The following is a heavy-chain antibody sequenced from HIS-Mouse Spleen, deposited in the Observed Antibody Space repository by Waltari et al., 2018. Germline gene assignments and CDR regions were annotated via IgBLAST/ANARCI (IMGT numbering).Heavy chain of an antibody. CDR3: AREIPYSSSWYDWYFDL. Sequence: QLQLQESGPGLVKPSETLSLTCPVSGGSISSSSYYCGRIRQPPGKGLEWIGSIYYSGSTYYNPSLKSRVTISVDTSKNQFSLKLSSVTAADTAVYYCAREIPYSSSWYDWYFDLWGRGTLVTVSS. CDR1: GGSISSSSYY. D-gene: IGHD6-13*01. V-gene: IGHV4-39*07. CDR2: IYYSGST. J-gene: IGHJ2*01.